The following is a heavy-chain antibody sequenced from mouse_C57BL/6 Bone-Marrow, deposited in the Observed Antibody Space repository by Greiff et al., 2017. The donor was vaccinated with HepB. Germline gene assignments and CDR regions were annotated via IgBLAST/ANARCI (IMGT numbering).Heavy chain of an antibody. CDR2: ISSGSSTI. V-gene: IGHV5-17*01. CDR3: ARGKGGAY. CDR1: GFTFSDDG. Sequence: EVQGVESGGGLVKPGGSLKHSCAASGFTFSDDGMHWVRQAPEKGLEWVSYISSGSSTIYYADTVKGRFTISRDNAKNTLFLQMTSLRSEDTAMYYCARGKGGAYCGQGTLVTVSA. D-gene: IGHD1-3*01. J-gene: IGHJ3*01.